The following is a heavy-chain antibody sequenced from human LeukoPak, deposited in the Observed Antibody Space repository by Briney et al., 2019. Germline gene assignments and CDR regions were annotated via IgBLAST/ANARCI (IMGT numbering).Heavy chain of an antibody. Sequence: GGSLRLSCAASGFTFRTYGTHWVRQAPGKGLEWVAFIRNDGSKEYFADSVKGRFTISRDNSRNTVSLQMSGLKSEDTGFYYCAKDSVYIAPASVVASAAFDVWGLGTMVTVSS. V-gene: IGHV3-30*02. CDR2: IRNDGSKE. CDR3: AKDSVYIAPASVVASAAFDV. J-gene: IGHJ3*01. D-gene: IGHD2-8*01. CDR1: GFTFRTYG.